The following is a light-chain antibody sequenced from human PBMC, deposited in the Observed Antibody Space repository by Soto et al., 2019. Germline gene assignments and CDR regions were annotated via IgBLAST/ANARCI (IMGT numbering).Light chain of an antibody. CDR2: KAS. J-gene: IGKJ2*01. CDR1: QSISSW. Sequence: DIQMTQSPSTLSASVGDRVTITCRASQSISSWLGWYQQKPGKAPKLLIYKASSLESGVPSRFSGCGSGTEFTLTISSLQPDDFATDYCQQYNSYYTFGQGTKLEIK. V-gene: IGKV1-5*03. CDR3: QQYNSYYT.